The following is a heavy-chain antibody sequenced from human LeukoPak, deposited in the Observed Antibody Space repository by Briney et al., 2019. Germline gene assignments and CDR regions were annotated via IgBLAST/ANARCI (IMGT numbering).Heavy chain of an antibody. Sequence: SETLSLTCAVYGGSFSGYYWSWIRQPPGKGLEWIGYIYYSGSTNYNPSLKSRVTISVDTSKNQFSLKLSSVTAADTAVYYCARAGYYYDTSGYYEYYFDYWGQGTLVTVSS. CDR3: ARAGYYYDTSGYYEYYFDY. D-gene: IGHD3-22*01. CDR1: GGSFSGYY. J-gene: IGHJ4*02. V-gene: IGHV4-59*01. CDR2: IYYSGST.